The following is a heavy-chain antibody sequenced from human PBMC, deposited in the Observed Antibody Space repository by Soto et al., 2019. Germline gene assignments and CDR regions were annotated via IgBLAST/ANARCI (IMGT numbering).Heavy chain of an antibody. CDR1: GGSISSGGYY. J-gene: IGHJ4*02. V-gene: IGHV4-31*03. CDR3: ARAPGDYFDY. Sequence: SETLSLTCTVSGGSISSGGYYWSWIRQHPGKGLEWIGYIFYSGSTYYNPSLKSRVTISVDTSKNQFSLKLSSVTAADTAMYYCARAPGDYFDYWGQGTLVTVSS. CDR2: IFYSGST.